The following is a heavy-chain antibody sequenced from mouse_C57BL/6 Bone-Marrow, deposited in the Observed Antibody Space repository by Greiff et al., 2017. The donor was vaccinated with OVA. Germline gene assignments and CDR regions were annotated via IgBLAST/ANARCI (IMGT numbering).Heavy chain of an antibody. CDR2: IDPENGDT. J-gene: IGHJ4*01. V-gene: IGHV14-4*01. CDR3: TTRGPGLPYYAMDY. Sequence: EVKLMESGAELVRPGASVKLSCTASGFNIKDDYMHWVKQRPEQGLEWIGWIDPENGDTEYASKFQGKATITADTSSNTAYLQLSSLTSEDTAVYYCTTRGPGLPYYAMDYWGQGTSVTVSS. CDR1: GFNIKDDY. D-gene: IGHD2-2*01.